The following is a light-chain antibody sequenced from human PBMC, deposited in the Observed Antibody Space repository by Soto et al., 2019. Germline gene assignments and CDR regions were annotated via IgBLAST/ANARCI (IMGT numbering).Light chain of an antibody. J-gene: IGKJ1*01. CDR1: QDINSY. Sequence: DIQLTQSPSFLSASVGDRVTITCRASQDINSYLAWYQQKPGKAPKLLIYAASTLPSAVPSRFSGGGSGTEFTLTISSLQPEDFATYYCQQLNSYPRTFGQGTKVEF. V-gene: IGKV1-9*01. CDR2: AAS. CDR3: QQLNSYPRT.